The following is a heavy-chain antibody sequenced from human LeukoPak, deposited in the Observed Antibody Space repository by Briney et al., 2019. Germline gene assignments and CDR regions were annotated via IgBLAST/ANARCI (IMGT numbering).Heavy chain of an antibody. Sequence: SETLSLTCTVSGDSISSGGNYWSWLRQHPGKGLEWIGYIYYSGSTYYNPSLKSRLTISVDTSKNQFSLELSSVTAADTAVYYCARWGNSGYASGYFDYWGQGTLVTVSS. J-gene: IGHJ4*02. CDR3: ARWGNSGYASGYFDY. CDR1: GDSISSGGNY. V-gene: IGHV4-31*03. D-gene: IGHD5-12*01. CDR2: IYYSGST.